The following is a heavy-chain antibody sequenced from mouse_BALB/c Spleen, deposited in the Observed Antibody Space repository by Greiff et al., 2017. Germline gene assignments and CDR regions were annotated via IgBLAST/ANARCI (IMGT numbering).Heavy chain of an antibody. V-gene: IGHV1-15*01. J-gene: IGHJ2*01. D-gene: IGHD1-1*01. CDR2: IDPETGGT. Sequence: QVQLQQSGAELVRPGASVTLSCKASGYTFTDYEMHWVKQTPVHGLEWIGAIDPETGGTAYNQKFKGKTTMTADKSSSTAYMELRSLTSEDSAVYYRKSKSSHEYWGQGTTLTVAA. CDR1: GYTFTDYE. CDR3: KSKSSHEY.